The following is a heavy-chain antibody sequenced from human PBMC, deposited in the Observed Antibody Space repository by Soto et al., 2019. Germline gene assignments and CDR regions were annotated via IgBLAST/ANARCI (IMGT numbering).Heavy chain of an antibody. D-gene: IGHD2-8*01. V-gene: IGHV1-69*06. J-gene: IGHJ6*02. CDR1: GGTFSSYA. CDR2: IIPIFGTA. CDR3: AREFLGYCTNGVCYTKYYYYYYGMDV. Sequence: QVQLVQSGAEVKKPGSSVKVSCKASGGTFSSYAISWVRQAPGQGLEWMGGIIPIFGTANYAQKFQGRVTITADKYTSTAYMELSSLRSEDTAVYYCAREFLGYCTNGVCYTKYYYYYYGMDVWGQGTTVTVSS.